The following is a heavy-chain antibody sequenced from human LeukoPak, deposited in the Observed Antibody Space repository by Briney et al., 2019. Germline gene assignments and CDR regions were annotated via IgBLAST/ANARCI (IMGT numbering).Heavy chain of an antibody. Sequence: SETLSLTCTVSGGSISSGSYYWSWIRQPAGKGLEWIGRIYTSGSTNYNPSLKSRVTISVDTSKNQFSLKLSSVTAADTAVYYCARLRNGGSGWHYWYFDLWGRGTLVTVSS. D-gene: IGHD6-19*01. V-gene: IGHV4-61*02. J-gene: IGHJ2*01. CDR1: GGSISSGSYY. CDR3: ARLRNGGSGWHYWYFDL. CDR2: IYTSGST.